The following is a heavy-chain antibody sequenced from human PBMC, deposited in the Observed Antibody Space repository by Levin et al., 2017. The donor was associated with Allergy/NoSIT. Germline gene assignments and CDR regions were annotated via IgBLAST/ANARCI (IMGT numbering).Heavy chain of an antibody. V-gene: IGHV3-9*01. Sequence: GGSLRLSCTASGFNFADFAMHWVRQVPGKGLEWVSGISRSSGSIAYADSVKGRFTISRDNAKNSLYLQMNSLRSEDTALYYCVKDLHDSNGFVYAGYTQNWGRGILVTVSS. CDR3: VKDLHDSNGFVYAGYTQN. CDR1: GFNFADFA. CDR2: ISRSSGSI. D-gene: IGHD3-22*01. J-gene: IGHJ1*01.